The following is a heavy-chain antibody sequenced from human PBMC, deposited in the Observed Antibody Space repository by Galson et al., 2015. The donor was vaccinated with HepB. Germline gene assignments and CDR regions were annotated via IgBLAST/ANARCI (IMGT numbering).Heavy chain of an antibody. D-gene: IGHD3-9*01. J-gene: IGHJ6*02. CDR1: GFTFSSYA. Sequence: SLRLSCAASGFTFSSYAMHWVRQAPGKGLEWVSSISSSSSYIYYADSVKGRFTISRDNAKNSLYLQMNSLRAEDTAVYYCARDIWDILTGYYYYGMDVWGQGTTVTVSS. CDR2: ISSSSSYI. V-gene: IGHV3-21*01. CDR3: ARDIWDILTGYYYYGMDV.